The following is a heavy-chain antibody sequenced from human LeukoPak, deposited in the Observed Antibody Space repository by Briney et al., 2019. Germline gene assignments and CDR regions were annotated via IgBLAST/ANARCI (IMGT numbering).Heavy chain of an antibody. CDR2: ISYDGRNK. J-gene: IGHJ4*02. Sequence: TGRSLRLSCAASGFTFSSYAMHWVRQAPGKGLEWVAVISYDGRNKYYADSVKGRFTISRDNSKNTLYLQMNSLRAEDTAVYYCARDNRGIAAGQLDYWGQGTLVTVSS. CDR1: GFTFSSYA. V-gene: IGHV3-30*04. CDR3: ARDNRGIAAGQLDY. D-gene: IGHD6-13*01.